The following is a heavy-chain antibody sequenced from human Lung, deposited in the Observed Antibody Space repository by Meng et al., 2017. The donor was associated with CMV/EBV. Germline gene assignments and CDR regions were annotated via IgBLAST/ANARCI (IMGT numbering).Heavy chain of an antibody. CDR1: GGSISSDDHY. CDR3: SRWSLVHYNMDV. J-gene: IGHJ6*02. Sequence: SETLSLTCTVTGGSISSDDHYWSWIRQTPGKGLEWIGYIYYSGGTYYIPSLKSRVIVSVDTSKNHFSLNLTSVTAADTAVYYCSRWSLVHYNMDVWGQGTAVTVSS. CDR2: IYYSGGT. D-gene: IGHD3-16*01. V-gene: IGHV4-30-4*01.